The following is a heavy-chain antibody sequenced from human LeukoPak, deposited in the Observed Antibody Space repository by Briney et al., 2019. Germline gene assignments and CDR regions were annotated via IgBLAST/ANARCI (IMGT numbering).Heavy chain of an antibody. D-gene: IGHD3-3*01. CDR1: GGTFSSYA. CDR3: ARVREAALRFLEIDAFDI. Sequence: SVKVSCKASGGTFSSYAISWVRQAPGQGLEWMGGIIPIFGTANYAQKFQGRVTITADESTSTAYMELSSLRSEDTAVYYCARVREAALRFLEIDAFDIWGQGTMVTVSS. CDR2: IIPIFGTA. J-gene: IGHJ3*02. V-gene: IGHV1-69*13.